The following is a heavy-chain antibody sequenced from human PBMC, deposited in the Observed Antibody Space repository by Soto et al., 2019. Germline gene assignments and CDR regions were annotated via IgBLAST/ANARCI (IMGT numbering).Heavy chain of an antibody. CDR1: GGSISSYY. V-gene: IGHV4-59*08. CDR3: ATITNDAFDI. J-gene: IGHJ3*02. Sequence: QVQLQESGPGLVKPSETLSLTCTVSGGSISSYYWSWIRQPPGKGLEWIGYISYSGHTNYNPSLKSRVPISVDTSKNQSSLKLSSGTAADPAVYYCATITNDAFDIWGKGTMVTVSS. CDR2: ISYSGHT.